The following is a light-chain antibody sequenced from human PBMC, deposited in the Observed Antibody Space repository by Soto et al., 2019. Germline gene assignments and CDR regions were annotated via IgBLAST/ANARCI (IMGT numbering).Light chain of an antibody. V-gene: IGKV3-20*01. CDR2: VAS. Sequence: EIVLTQSPGTLSLSPGERATLSCRASQSVSRGHLAWYQQKPGQSPRLLIYVASTRATGIAGRFSGSGSGTDVTLTISRLEPEYFAVYYWCQYGNSPPYRFGQGTKLEIK. J-gene: IGKJ2*03. CDR1: QSVSRGH. CDR3: CQYGNSPPYR.